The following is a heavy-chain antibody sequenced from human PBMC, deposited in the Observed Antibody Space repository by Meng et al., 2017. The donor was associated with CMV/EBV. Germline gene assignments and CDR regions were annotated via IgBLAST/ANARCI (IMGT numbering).Heavy chain of an antibody. Sequence: QWVRQARGQGLEWMGWINPNNGGTNYAQKFQGRVTMTRDTSISTAYMELSRLRSDDTAVYYCARDLGLSGTQYCSSTSCLRNYGMDVWGQGTTVTVSS. CDR2: INPNNGGT. CDR3: ARDLGLSGTQYCSSTSCLRNYGMDV. D-gene: IGHD2-2*01. V-gene: IGHV1-2*02. J-gene: IGHJ6*02.